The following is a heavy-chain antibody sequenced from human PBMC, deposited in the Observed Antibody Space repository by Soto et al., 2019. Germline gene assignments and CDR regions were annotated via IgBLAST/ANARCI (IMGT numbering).Heavy chain of an antibody. CDR1: GFTFTGSW. Sequence: EVQLVESGGGLVQPGGSLRLSCAASGFTFTGSWMHWVRQAPGKGLVWVSRINGDGSGTSYADFVKGRFIISRDDAKNTLFLQMNGLRAEDTAVYYCARGIFGSGTANDYWGKGTLVTVSS. V-gene: IGHV3-74*01. CDR3: ARGIFGSGTANDY. CDR2: INGDGSGT. D-gene: IGHD3-10*01. J-gene: IGHJ4*02.